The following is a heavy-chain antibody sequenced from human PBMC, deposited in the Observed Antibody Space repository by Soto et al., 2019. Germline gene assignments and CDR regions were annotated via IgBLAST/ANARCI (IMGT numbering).Heavy chain of an antibody. Sequence: SETLSLTCTVSGDSISSGGYSWSWIRQPPGKGLEWIGYIYHSGSTYYNPSLKSRVTISVDRSKNQFSLKLSSVTAADTAVYYCARDYYDSSGYRKFDYWGQGTLVTVSS. CDR2: IYHSGST. D-gene: IGHD3-22*01. J-gene: IGHJ4*02. CDR3: ARDYYDSSGYRKFDY. V-gene: IGHV4-30-2*01. CDR1: GDSISSGGYS.